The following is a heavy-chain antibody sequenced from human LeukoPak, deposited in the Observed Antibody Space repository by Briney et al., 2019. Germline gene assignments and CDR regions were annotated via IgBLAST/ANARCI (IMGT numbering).Heavy chain of an antibody. CDR2: IKSKDYGGTT. J-gene: IGHJ6*02. D-gene: IGHD4-17*01. Sequence: GGSLRLSCTASGFTFGDYAMSWFRQAPGKGLEWVGFIKSKDYGGTTEYAASVKGRFTISRDDSKSIAYLQMNSLKTEDTAVYYCTREVDYGDYYYYGMDVWGQGTTVTVSS. CDR1: GFTFGDYA. CDR3: TREVDYGDYYYYGMDV. V-gene: IGHV3-49*03.